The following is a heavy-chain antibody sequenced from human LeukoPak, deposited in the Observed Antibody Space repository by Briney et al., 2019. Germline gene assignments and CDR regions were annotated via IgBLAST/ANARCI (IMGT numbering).Heavy chain of an antibody. J-gene: IGHJ6*02. CDR1: GGSISSGGYY. Sequence: PSGTLSLTCTVSGGSISSGGYYWSWIRQHPGKGLEWIGYIYYSGSTYYNPSLKSRVTISVDTSKNQFSLKLSSVTAADTAVYYCARKMRGDYYGMDVWGQGTTVTVSS. V-gene: IGHV4-31*03. D-gene: IGHD3-10*01. CDR2: IYYSGST. CDR3: ARKMRGDYYGMDV.